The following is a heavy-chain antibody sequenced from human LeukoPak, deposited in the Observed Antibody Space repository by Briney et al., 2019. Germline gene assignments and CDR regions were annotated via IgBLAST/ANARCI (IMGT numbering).Heavy chain of an antibody. V-gene: IGHV1-18*01. Sequence: ASVKVSCKASGYTFTSYGISWVRQAPGQGLEWMGWISAYNGNTNYAQKLQGRVTMTTDTSTSTAYMELRSLRSDDTAVYYCARDSPSYYGSGSYIFDYWGQGTLVTVSS. CDR1: GYTFTSYG. CDR2: ISAYNGNT. CDR3: ARDSPSYYGSGSYIFDY. J-gene: IGHJ4*02. D-gene: IGHD3-10*01.